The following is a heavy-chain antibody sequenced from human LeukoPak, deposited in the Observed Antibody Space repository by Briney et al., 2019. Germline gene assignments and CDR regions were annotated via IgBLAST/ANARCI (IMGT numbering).Heavy chain of an antibody. CDR1: GGSISSYY. CDR3: AREVGGDFDALDY. Sequence: PSETLSLTCTVSGGSISSYYWSWIRQPPGKGLEWIGYIYYSGSTNYNPSLKSRVTISVDTSKNQFSLKLSSVTAVDTAVYYCAREVGGDFDALDYWGQGTLVTVSS. D-gene: IGHD4-17*01. V-gene: IGHV4-59*01. J-gene: IGHJ4*02. CDR2: IYYSGST.